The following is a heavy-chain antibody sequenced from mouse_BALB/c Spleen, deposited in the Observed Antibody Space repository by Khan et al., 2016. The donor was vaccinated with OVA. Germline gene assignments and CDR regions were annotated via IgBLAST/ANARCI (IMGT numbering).Heavy chain of an antibody. D-gene: IGHD1-1*01. Sequence: VELVESGGGLVQPGGSLKLSCAASGFTFSSYTMSWVRQTPDKRLEWVAFISHGGSSAYYPDTVKGRFTSSRDNAKNTLYLQMSSLKSEDTAMYYCTRPSTTEYDYGMDYWGQGTSVTVSS. CDR1: GFTFSSYT. CDR2: ISHGGSSA. V-gene: IGHV5-12-2*01. J-gene: IGHJ4*01. CDR3: TRPSTTEYDYGMDY.